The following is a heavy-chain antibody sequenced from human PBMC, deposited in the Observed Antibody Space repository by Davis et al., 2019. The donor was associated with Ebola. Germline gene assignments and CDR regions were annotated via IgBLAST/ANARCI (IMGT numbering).Heavy chain of an antibody. CDR3: TRGIARRRYGSWFDP. Sequence: AASVKVSCKASGGTFSSYAISWVRQAPGQGLEWMGGIIPIFGTANYAQKFQGRVTMTRDTSITTAYMELSSLTSDDTAVYYCTRGIARRRYGSWFDPWGQGTPVTVSS. CDR2: IIPIFGTA. J-gene: IGHJ5*02. D-gene: IGHD4-17*01. V-gene: IGHV1-69*05. CDR1: GGTFSSYA.